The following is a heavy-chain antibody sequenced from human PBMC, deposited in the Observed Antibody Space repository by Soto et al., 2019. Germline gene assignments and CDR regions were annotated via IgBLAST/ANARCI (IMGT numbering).Heavy chain of an antibody. CDR1: GSTLGSYW. J-gene: IGHJ4*02. CDR2: ITTDASEK. Sequence: GGSLRLSCEASGSTLGSYWMSWVRQAPGKGLEWLATITTDASEKKYVDSVKGRFTMSRDNAKKSLYLQMDRLRAEDTALYYCVREDGKVGTNSAFDYWGLGALVTVSS. V-gene: IGHV3-7*01. D-gene: IGHD1-26*01. CDR3: VREDGKVGTNSAFDY.